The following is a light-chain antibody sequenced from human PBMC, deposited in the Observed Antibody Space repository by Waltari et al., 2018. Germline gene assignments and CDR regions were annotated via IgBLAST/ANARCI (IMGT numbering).Light chain of an antibody. CDR2: VVS. J-gene: IGLJ2*01. CDR1: SNDIGSNNF. Sequence: QSPLTHPAPVSGPLGQPSTAPCIGTSNDIGSNNFVSWFQQHPGRAPKLMIYVVSDRPLGVSNRFSGSKSGNTASLTISGLQAEDEADYYCFSYAGSNSFAFGGGTRVTVL. V-gene: IGLV2-23*02. CDR3: FSYAGSNSFA.